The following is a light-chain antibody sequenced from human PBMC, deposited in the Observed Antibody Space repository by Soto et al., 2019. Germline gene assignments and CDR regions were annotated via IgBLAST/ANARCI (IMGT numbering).Light chain of an antibody. CDR2: AAS. CDR3: QKYSSVPV. V-gene: IGKV1-27*01. CDR1: QGIRNY. Sequence: DIQMTQSPTSLSASVGDRVTITCRASQGIRNYVAWYQQIPGKAPKLLIYAASTLQSGVPSRFSGSGSGTDFTLPINGLQPDDVATYSCQKYSSVPVFGPGTKVEIK. J-gene: IGKJ3*01.